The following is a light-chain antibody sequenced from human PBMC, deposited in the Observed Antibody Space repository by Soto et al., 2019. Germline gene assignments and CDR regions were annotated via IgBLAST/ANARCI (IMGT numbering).Light chain of an antibody. CDR1: SSDVGGYNY. Sequence: QSALTQPPSASGSPGQSVTISCTGTSSDVGGYNYVSWYRQHPGKAPKLMIYEVNKRPSGVPDRFYGSKSGNTASLTVSGLQAEDEADYYCSSYGGSNNLVFGGGTQLTVL. J-gene: IGLJ2*01. V-gene: IGLV2-8*01. CDR2: EVN. CDR3: SSYGGSNNLV.